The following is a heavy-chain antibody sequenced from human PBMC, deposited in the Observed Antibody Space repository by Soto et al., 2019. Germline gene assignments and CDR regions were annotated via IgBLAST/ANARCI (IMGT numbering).Heavy chain of an antibody. Sequence: TLSLTCTVSGGSISSYYWSWIRQPPGKGLEWIGYIYYSGSTNYNPSLKSRVTISVDTSKNQFSLKLSSVTAADTAVYYCARKGTGWSYYYYGMDVWGQGTTVTVSS. CDR3: ARKGTGWSYYYYGMDV. CDR2: IYYSGST. J-gene: IGHJ6*02. D-gene: IGHD1-1*01. CDR1: GGSISSYY. V-gene: IGHV4-59*01.